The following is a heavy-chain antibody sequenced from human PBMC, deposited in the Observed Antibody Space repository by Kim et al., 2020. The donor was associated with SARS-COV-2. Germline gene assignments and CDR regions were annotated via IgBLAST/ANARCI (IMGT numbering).Heavy chain of an antibody. CDR3: ARGQYGSMSNNWFDS. CDR2: INPANGNT. V-gene: IGHV1-3*01. Sequence: GESLKISCKASGYTFINYAMHWVRQAPGQRPEWMAWINPANGNTRYSQNFQGRVTTTRDTSSTTVYMELTALRSEDTAVYYCARGQYGSMSNNWFDSWGQGALVTVSS. CDR1: GYTFINYA. J-gene: IGHJ5*01. D-gene: IGHD3-10*01.